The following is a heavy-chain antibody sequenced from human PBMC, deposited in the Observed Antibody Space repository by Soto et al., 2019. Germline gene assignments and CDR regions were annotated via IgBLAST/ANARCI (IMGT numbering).Heavy chain of an antibody. CDR3: ARDQHKHSSSYNRFDP. CDR1: GFNFRNLA. D-gene: IGHD6-6*01. CDR2: VSYDGATT. J-gene: IGHJ5*02. V-gene: IGHV3-30-3*01. Sequence: GGSLRLSCAAGGFNFRNLAMHWVRQTPGKGLEWVAIVSYDGATTYQAKAVKGRLPVSRDTSPNTLYLQLNNLKPADTAMYDCARDQHKHSSSYNRFDPWGQGTLVTVYS.